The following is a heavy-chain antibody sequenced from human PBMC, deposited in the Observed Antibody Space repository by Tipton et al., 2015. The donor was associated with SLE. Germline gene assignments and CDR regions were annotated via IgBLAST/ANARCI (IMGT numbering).Heavy chain of an antibody. CDR3: ARFHLKSYYEFDS. CDR1: GVSIRTHY. V-gene: IGHV4-59*11. J-gene: IGHJ5*01. D-gene: IGHD1-26*01. Sequence: TLSLTCSVSGVSIRTHYWSWIRQAPGKGLEWIVYTYNNDRTKYNPSLQSRVTVSVDTSENQLSLKLTSVTAADTAVYYCARFHLKSYYEFDSWGQGTPVTVSS. CDR2: TYNNDRT.